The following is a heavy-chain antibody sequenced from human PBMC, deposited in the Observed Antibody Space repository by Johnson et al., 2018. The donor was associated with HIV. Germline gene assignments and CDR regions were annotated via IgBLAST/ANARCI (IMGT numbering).Heavy chain of an antibody. CDR3: ARDRVLLWFGESPLDAFDI. D-gene: IGHD3-10*01. J-gene: IGHJ3*02. CDR1: GFTFRSYA. V-gene: IGHV3-30-3*01. CDR2: ISYDGSHK. Sequence: VQLVESGGGVVQPGRSLRLSCAASGFTFRSYAMHWVRPAPGKGLEWVALISYDGSHKFYADSVKGRFPISRDHSKNNLYLQMNSLRAEDTAVYYCARDRVLLWFGESPLDAFDIWGQGTMVTVSS.